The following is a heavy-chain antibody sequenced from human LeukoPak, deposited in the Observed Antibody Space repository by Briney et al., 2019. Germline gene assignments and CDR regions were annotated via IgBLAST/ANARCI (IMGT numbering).Heavy chain of an antibody. D-gene: IGHD1/OR15-1a*01. CDR2: FSHSGST. Sequence: PSETLSLTCTVSSGSIRTSYWTWIRQPPGKGLEWIGHFSHSGSTNYNPSLNSRVTISVETTKNLFFLNLRSVTAADTALYYCAEKDGTLWGQGIMVTVAS. V-gene: IGHV4-59*01. CDR3: AEKDGTL. CDR1: SGSIRTSY. J-gene: IGHJ1*01.